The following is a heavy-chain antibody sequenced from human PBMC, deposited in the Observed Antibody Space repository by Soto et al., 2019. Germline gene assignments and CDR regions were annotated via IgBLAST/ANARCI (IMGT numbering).Heavy chain of an antibody. CDR1: GLTVSSKY. Sequence: EVQLVESGGGLVQPGGSLRLSCAVSGLTVSSKYMSWVRQAPGKGLEWVSSVYSTGSKYYADSVKGRFTISRDDSKNTLSLQMNSLRAEDTALYYCAMTRTHFSNYGMDVWGQGTTVTVSS. J-gene: IGHJ6*02. CDR3: AMTRTHFSNYGMDV. V-gene: IGHV3-66*01. D-gene: IGHD3-3*02. CDR2: VYSTGSK.